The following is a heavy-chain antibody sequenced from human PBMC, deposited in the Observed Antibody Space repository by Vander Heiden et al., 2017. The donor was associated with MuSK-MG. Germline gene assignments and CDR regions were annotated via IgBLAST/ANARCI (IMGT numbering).Heavy chain of an antibody. D-gene: IGHD3-22*01. CDR2: IYHSGNT. CDR3: AKSLFYDSSGPKGFDP. Sequence: QVQLQESGPGLVKPSETLSLICTVSGSSITSANYWGWIRQPPGKGLEWIGSIYHSGNTYYNPSLKSRVTISLGTSKNQFSLKLSSVTAADTAVYYCAKSLFYDSSGPKGFDPWGQGTLVTVS. CDR1: GSSITSANY. J-gene: IGHJ5*02. V-gene: IGHV4-38-2*02.